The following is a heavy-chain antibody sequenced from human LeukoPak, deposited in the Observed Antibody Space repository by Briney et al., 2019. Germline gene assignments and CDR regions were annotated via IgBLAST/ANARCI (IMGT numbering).Heavy chain of an antibody. CDR1: GGSFSRYS. CDR2: ITPIFGTP. J-gene: IGHJ4*02. D-gene: IGHD2/OR15-2a*01. V-gene: IGHV1-69*13. Sequence: ASVKVSRKASGGSFSRYSISWVRQAPGQGLEWRGGITPIFGTPNYAQRFQGRVKITADASTNTAYMEQSRLTSEDTAVYYCARDAAIYGNSNYYYLYWGQGTLVTVSS. CDR3: ARDAAIYGNSNYYYLY.